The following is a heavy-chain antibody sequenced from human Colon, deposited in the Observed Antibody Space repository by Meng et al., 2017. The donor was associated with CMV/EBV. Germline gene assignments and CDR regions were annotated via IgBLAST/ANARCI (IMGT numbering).Heavy chain of an antibody. CDR3: ASFTLIGRGNWFDP. V-gene: IGHV4-61*01. CDR2: VYYNGTT. Sequence: SETLSLTCTVSGASVYSTNHFWSWLRQPPGKGLEWIGYVYYNGTTNYNPSLKSRLAVLMDTSKNQFSLKLKSVTAADTAVYYCASFTLIGRGNWFDPWGQGTLVTVSS. CDR1: GASVYSTNHF. D-gene: IGHD3-22*01. J-gene: IGHJ5*02.